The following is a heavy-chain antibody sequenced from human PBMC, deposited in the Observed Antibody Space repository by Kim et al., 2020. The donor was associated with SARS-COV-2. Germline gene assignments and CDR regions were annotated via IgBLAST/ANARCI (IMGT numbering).Heavy chain of an antibody. CDR2: ISYDGSNK. CDR3: AKDYGDFGGMDV. D-gene: IGHD4-17*01. CDR1: GFTFSNYG. Sequence: GGSLRLSCAASGFTFSNYGMHWVRQAPGKGLEWVAVISYDGSNKYYGDSVKGRFTISRDNSKNTLYLQMNSLRAEDTAVYYCAKDYGDFGGMDVWGQGTTVTVSS. J-gene: IGHJ6*02. V-gene: IGHV3-30*18.